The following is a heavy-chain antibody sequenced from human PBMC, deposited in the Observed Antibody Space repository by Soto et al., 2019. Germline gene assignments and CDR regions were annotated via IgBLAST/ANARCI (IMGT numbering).Heavy chain of an antibody. J-gene: IGHJ4*02. Sequence: GSLRLSCAASGFIFSSYALSWVRQAPGKGLEWVSAISGSGGTTYYADSVKGRFTISRDNSKNTLYLQMNSLRAEDTAVYYCAKDNDRGVINYFDYWGQGTLVSVSS. CDR1: GFIFSSYA. CDR3: AKDNDRGVINYFDY. CDR2: ISGSGGTT. V-gene: IGHV3-23*01. D-gene: IGHD3-10*02.